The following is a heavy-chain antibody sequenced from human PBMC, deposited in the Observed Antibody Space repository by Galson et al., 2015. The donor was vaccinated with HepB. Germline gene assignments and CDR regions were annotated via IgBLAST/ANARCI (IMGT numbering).Heavy chain of an antibody. CDR3: AREVVPPGYYDFWSGYYKDYYYYMDV. Sequence: SLRLSCAASGFTFSSYSMNWVRQAPGKGLEWVSYISSSSSTIYYADSVKGRFTISRDNAKNSLYLQMNSLRAEDTVVYYCAREVVPPGYYDFWSGYYKDYYYYMDVWGKGTTVTVSS. CDR1: GFTFSSYS. CDR2: ISSSSSTI. V-gene: IGHV3-48*01. J-gene: IGHJ6*03. D-gene: IGHD3-3*01.